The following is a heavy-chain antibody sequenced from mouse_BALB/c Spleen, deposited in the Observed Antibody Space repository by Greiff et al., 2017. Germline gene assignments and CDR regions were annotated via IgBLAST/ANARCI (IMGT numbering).Heavy chain of an antibody. Sequence: EVQVVESGGGLVQPGGSRKLSCAASGFTFSSFGMHWVRQAPEKGLEWVAYISSGSSTIYYADTVKGRFTISRDNPKNTLFLQMTSLRSEDTAMYYCAREGYRSFAYWGQGTLVTVSA. J-gene: IGHJ3*01. CDR2: ISSGSSTI. CDR3: AREGYRSFAY. V-gene: IGHV5-17*02. D-gene: IGHD2-14*01. CDR1: GFTFSSFG.